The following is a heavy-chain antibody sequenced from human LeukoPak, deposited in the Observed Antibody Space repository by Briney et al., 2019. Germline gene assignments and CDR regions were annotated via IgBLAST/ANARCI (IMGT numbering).Heavy chain of an antibody. D-gene: IGHD3-10*01. J-gene: IGHJ5*02. V-gene: IGHV3-33*01. Sequence: GGSLRLSCAASGFTFSSYGMHWVRQAPGKGLEWVAVIWYDGSNKYYADSVKGRFTISRDNSKNTLYLQMNSLRAEDTAVYYCARVTHPSTYGSGSYVGWFDPWGQGTLVTVSS. CDR3: ARVTHPSTYGSGSYVGWFDP. CDR1: GFTFSSYG. CDR2: IWYDGSNK.